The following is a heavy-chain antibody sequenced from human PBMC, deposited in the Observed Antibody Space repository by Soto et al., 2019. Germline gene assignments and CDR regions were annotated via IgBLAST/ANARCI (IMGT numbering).Heavy chain of an antibody. Sequence: GGSLRLSCAASGFTFSSHSINWVRQAPGKGLEWVSYISGSGATKYYADSVKGRFTISRDNARNSLYLQMNSLRAEDTAVYYCAREGSAYYAFDIWGQGTMVTVSS. CDR2: ISGSGATK. CDR1: GFTFSSHS. V-gene: IGHV3-48*01. D-gene: IGHD3-10*01. J-gene: IGHJ3*02. CDR3: AREGSAYYAFDI.